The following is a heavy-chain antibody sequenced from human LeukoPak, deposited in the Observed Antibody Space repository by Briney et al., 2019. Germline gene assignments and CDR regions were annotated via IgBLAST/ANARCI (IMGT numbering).Heavy chain of an antibody. V-gene: IGHV4-4*02. CDR2: IYHSGST. CDR1: GGSISNSNW. D-gene: IGHD6-19*01. Sequence: SETLSLTCAVSGGSISNSNWWSWVRQPPGKGLEWIGEIYHSGSTNYNPSLKSRVTISVDKSKNQFSLKLSSVTAADTAVYYCAREAAVAGTNYFDYWGQGTLVTVSS. J-gene: IGHJ4*02. CDR3: AREAAVAGTNYFDY.